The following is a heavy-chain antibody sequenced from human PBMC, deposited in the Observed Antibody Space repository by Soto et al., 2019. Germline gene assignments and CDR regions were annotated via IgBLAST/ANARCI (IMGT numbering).Heavy chain of an antibody. CDR2: IIPIFGTA. Sequence: QVQLVQSGAEVKKPGSSVKVSCKASGGTFSSYAISWVRQAPGQGLEWMGGIIPIFGTANYAQKFQGRVTITADESTSTDYMELSSLRSEDTAVYYCATRRASLPVDAFDIWGQGPMVTVSS. V-gene: IGHV1-69*01. CDR3: ATRRASLPVDAFDI. D-gene: IGHD5-12*01. CDR1: GGTFSSYA. J-gene: IGHJ3*02.